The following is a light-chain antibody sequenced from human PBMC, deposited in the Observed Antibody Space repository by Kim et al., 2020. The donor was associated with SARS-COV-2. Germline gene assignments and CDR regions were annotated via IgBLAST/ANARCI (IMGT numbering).Light chain of an antibody. V-gene: IGLV3-21*04. CDR2: YDS. CDR1: NIGSKS. Sequence: PGKTAMITCGGNNIGSKSLHWYQQKPGQAPVLVIYYDSDRPSGIPERFSGSNSGNTATLTISRVEAGDEADYYCQVWDSSSDHPVFGGGTQLTVL. CDR3: QVWDSSSDHPV. J-gene: IGLJ3*02.